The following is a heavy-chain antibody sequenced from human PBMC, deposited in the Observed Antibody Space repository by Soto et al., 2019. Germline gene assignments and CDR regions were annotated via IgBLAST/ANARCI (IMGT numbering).Heavy chain of an antibody. J-gene: IGHJ5*02. CDR3: AKDLYSSSWERKYYFDH. V-gene: IGHV3-23*01. D-gene: IGHD6-13*01. Sequence: EVQLLESGGGLVQPGGSLRLSCAASGFIFNSYRMSWVRQAPGKGLQWAASTSSSSGSTDYADSVKGRFTISRDNSKNTLYLQMNSLRAEDTAVYFCAKDLYSSSWERKYYFDHWGQGTRVTVSS. CDR1: GFIFNSYR. CDR2: TSSSSGST.